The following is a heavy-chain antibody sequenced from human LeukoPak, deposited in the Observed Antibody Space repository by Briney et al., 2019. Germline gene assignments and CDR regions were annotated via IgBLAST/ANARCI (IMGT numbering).Heavy chain of an antibody. CDR3: AKDVGGYYFTYWSGCFDH. V-gene: IGHV3-53*01. J-gene: IGHJ4*02. CDR2: ISSGGGST. CDR1: GFTVSSNY. D-gene: IGHD3-10*01. Sequence: GSLRLSCAASGFTVSSNYMSWVRQAPGKGLEWVSVISSGGGSTYYADSVKGRFTISRDNSKNTLDLEMNSLRAEDTAVYYCAKDVGGYYFTYWSGCFDHWGQGTLVTVSS.